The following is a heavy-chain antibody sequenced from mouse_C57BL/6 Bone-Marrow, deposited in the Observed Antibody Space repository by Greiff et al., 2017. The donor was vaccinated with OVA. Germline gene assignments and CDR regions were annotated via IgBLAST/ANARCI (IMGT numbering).Heavy chain of an antibody. D-gene: IGHD1-1*01. CDR1: GYTFTDHT. V-gene: IGHV1-78*01. CDR3: ARRIFYYGSSPYGFDY. J-gene: IGHJ2*01. CDR2: IYPRDGST. Sequence: QVQLQQSDAELVKPGASVKISCKVSGYTFTDHTIHWMKQRPEQGLEWIGYIYPRDGSTKYNEKFKGKATLTADKSSSTAYMQLNSLTSEDSAVYFCARRIFYYGSSPYGFDYWGQGTTLTVSS.